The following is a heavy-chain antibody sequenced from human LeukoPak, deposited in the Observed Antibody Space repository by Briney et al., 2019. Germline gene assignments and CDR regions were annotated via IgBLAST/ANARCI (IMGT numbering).Heavy chain of an antibody. CDR3: ARGSSGYSALDY. D-gene: IGHD3-22*01. J-gene: IGHJ4*02. Sequence: GGSLRLSCAASGFTFSSYSMNWVRQAPGRGLEWVSSVSSSSSYIYYADSVKGRFTISRDNAKNSLYLQMNSLRAEDTAVYYCARGSSGYSALDYWGQGTLVTVSS. V-gene: IGHV3-21*01. CDR2: VSSSSSYI. CDR1: GFTFSSYS.